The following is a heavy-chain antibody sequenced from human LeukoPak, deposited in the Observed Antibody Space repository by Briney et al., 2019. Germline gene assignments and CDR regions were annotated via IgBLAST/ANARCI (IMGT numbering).Heavy chain of an antibody. CDR3: ARGNEVLTIFGVTPYFFDY. CDR1: GGTFSSYA. Sequence: ASVKVSCKASGGTFSSYAISWVRQAPGQGLEWMGWISAYNGNTNYAQKLQGRVTMTTDTSTSTAYMELRSLRSDDTAVYYCARGNEVLTIFGVTPYFFDYWGQGTLVTVSS. J-gene: IGHJ4*02. V-gene: IGHV1-18*01. D-gene: IGHD3-3*01. CDR2: ISAYNGNT.